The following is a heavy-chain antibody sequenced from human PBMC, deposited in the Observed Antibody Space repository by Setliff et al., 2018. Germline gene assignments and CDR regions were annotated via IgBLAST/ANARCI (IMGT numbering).Heavy chain of an antibody. CDR1: GATFSSYA. D-gene: IGHD6-6*01. Sequence: ASVKVSCKASGATFSSYAISWVRQAPGQGLEWMGRIIPIFGTANYAQKFQGRVTITADKSTSTAYMELSSLRSEDTAVYYCAPSHQYSSSPFDYWGQGTLVTVSS. CDR3: APSHQYSSSPFDY. CDR2: IIPIFGTA. V-gene: IGHV1-69*06. J-gene: IGHJ4*02.